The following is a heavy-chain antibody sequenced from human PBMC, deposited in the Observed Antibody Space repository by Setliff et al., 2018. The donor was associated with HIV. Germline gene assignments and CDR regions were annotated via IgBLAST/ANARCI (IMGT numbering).Heavy chain of an antibody. D-gene: IGHD5-18*01. V-gene: IGHV3-23*01. Sequence: GGSLRLSCAASGFTVSSNSMSWVRQAPGKGLEWVSAIGGSTGSTYYADSVKGRFTISTDNSKNTLYLQMNSLRAEDTAVYYCASIELAAMVPVDYWGQGTLVTVSS. J-gene: IGHJ4*02. CDR1: GFTVSSNS. CDR2: IGGSTGST. CDR3: ASIELAAMVPVDY.